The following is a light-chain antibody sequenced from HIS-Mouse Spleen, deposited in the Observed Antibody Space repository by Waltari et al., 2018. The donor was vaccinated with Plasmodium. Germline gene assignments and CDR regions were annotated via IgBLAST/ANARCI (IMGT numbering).Light chain of an antibody. CDR3: QVWDSSTVV. Sequence: SYELTQPLSVSVALGQTARLTCGGNTIGSNNVHWYQQKPGQAPVLVIYRDSNRPSGIPERFSGSNSGNTATLTISRAQAGDEADYYCQVWDSSTVVFGGGTKLTVL. CDR1: TIGSNN. J-gene: IGLJ2*01. CDR2: RDS. V-gene: IGLV3-9*01.